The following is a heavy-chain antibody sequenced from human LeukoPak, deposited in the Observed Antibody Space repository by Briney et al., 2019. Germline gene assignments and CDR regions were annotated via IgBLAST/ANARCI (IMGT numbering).Heavy chain of an antibody. D-gene: IGHD4-17*01. CDR3: ARGDFDDYGDYVDAFEF. CDR1: GFTFSSYW. CDR2: IKPDGSEK. J-gene: IGHJ3*01. Sequence: TGGSLRISCAASGFTFSSYWMSWVRQAPGKGLEWVANIKPDGSEKYCVGSVKGRFTISRDNAKNPLYLQMNSLRAEDTAVYYCARGDFDDYGDYVDAFEFWGQGTMVTVSA. V-gene: IGHV3-7*01.